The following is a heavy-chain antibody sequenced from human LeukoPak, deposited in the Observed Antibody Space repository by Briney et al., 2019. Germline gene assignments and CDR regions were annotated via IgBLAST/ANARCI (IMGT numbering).Heavy chain of an antibody. J-gene: IGHJ4*02. V-gene: IGHV3-74*01. CDR2: ISSDGWST. CDR1: GFIFSSHW. CDR3: ARVSQFPGISSDY. D-gene: IGHD2-21*01. Sequence: GGSLRLSCAASGFIFSSHWTHWVRQAPGKGLVWVSRISSDGWSTSYADSVKGRFTASRDNAENTLYLQMNSLRAEDTAVYYCARVSQFPGISSDYWGQGSLVTVSS.